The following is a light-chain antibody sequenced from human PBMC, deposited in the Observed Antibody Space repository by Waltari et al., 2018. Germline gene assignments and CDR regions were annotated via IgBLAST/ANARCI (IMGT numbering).Light chain of an antibody. CDR2: KAS. J-gene: IGKJ1*01. CDR3: QQYHSDLWT. Sequence: DIQMTQFPSTLSASVGDRVSSTCRASQSISGWLARYQQQPGKAPKLLIYKASNLETGVPLRFSGSGSGTEFTLTISSLQPDDFATYYCQQYHSDLWTFGQGTRVEIK. V-gene: IGKV1-5*03. CDR1: QSISGW.